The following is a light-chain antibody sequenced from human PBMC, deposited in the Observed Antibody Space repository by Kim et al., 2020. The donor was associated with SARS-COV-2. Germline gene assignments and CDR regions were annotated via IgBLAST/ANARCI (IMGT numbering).Light chain of an antibody. V-gene: IGLV1-40*01. J-gene: IGLJ2*01. CDR3: QSYDSRLTGSVV. CDR1: STNIGAGYD. Sequence: GTISSTGSSTNIGAGYDVHWSQQLPGTARRLLISGSNNRPSEVPDRFSASKSGISDSLAITGLQAEDEAEYYCQSYDSRLTGSVVFGGGTQLTVL. CDR2: GSN.